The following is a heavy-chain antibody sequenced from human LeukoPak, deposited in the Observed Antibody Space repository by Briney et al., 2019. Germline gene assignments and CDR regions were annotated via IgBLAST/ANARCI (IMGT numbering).Heavy chain of an antibody. D-gene: IGHD6-13*01. CDR3: ARAYPGEAEAGDFDY. CDR2: INHSGST. V-gene: IGHV4-34*01. J-gene: IGHJ4*02. Sequence: SETLSLTCAVYGGSFSGYYWSWIRQPPGKGLEWIGEINHSGSTNYNPSLKSRVTISVDTSKNQFSLKLSSVTAADTAVYYCARAYPGEAEAGDFDYWGQGTLVTVSS. CDR1: GGSFSGYY.